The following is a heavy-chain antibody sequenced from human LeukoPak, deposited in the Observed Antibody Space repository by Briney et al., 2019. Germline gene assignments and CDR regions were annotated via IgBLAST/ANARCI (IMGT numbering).Heavy chain of an antibody. J-gene: IGHJ5*01. CDR3: TRDSQLEWFYL. CDR2: IYYDGST. Sequence: SEILSLTCSVSGDSITRSSYYWGWIRQPPGEGLEWIGTIYYDGSTYHNPSLKSRVTISVDASKNQFSLKLRSVTAADTAVYYCTRDSQLEWFYLWGQGTLVTVSS. V-gene: IGHV4-39*07. CDR1: GDSITRSSYY. D-gene: IGHD3-10*01.